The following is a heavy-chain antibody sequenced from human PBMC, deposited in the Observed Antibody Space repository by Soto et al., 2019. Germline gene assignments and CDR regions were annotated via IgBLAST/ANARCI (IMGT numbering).Heavy chain of an antibody. CDR1: GFTFSDYG. V-gene: IGHV3-30*18. J-gene: IGHJ6*02. Sequence: QVQLVESGGGVVQPGWSLRLSCAASGFTFSDYGMHWVRQAPGKGLEWVAVISYDGINKYYADSVKGRLTISRDNSKNTLYVQMNSLRAEDTAVYYCAKVMYTSSWYYYYGLDVWGQGTTVTVSS. D-gene: IGHD6-13*01. CDR3: AKVMYTSSWYYYYGLDV. CDR2: ISYDGINK.